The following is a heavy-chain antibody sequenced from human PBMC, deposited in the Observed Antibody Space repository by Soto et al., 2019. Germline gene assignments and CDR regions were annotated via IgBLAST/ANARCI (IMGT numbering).Heavy chain of an antibody. Sequence: SGPTLVNPTQTLTLTCTFAGFSLSTNGMRVSWIRQPPGKALEWLARIDWDDDKFYSTSLKTRLIISKDTSKNQVVLTMTNLDPVDTATYYCARSPRGFFDGSGYPYYFDYWGLGTLVTVSS. J-gene: IGHJ4*02. V-gene: IGHV2-70*04. D-gene: IGHD3-22*01. CDR3: ARSPRGFFDGSGYPYYFDY. CDR2: IDWDDDK. CDR1: GFSLSTNGMR.